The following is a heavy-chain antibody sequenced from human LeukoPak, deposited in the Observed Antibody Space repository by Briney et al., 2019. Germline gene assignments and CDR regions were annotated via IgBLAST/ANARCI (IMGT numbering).Heavy chain of an antibody. J-gene: IGHJ4*02. CDR1: GGSISSYY. CDR3: ALGYSGYDLYYFDY. Sequence: SETLSLTCTVSGGSISSYYWSWIRQPPGKGLEWIGYIYYSGSTNYNPSLKSRVTISVDTSKNQFSLKLSSVTAADTAVYYCALGYSGYDLYYFDYWGQGTLVTVSS. D-gene: IGHD5-12*01. CDR2: IYYSGST. V-gene: IGHV4-59*01.